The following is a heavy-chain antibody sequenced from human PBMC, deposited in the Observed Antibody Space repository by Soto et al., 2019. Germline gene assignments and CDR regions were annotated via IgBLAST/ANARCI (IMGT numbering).Heavy chain of an antibody. V-gene: IGHV3-23*01. D-gene: IGHD1-26*01. CDR2: ISGSGGST. CDR1: GFTFSNYA. Sequence: EVQLLESGGGLVQPGGSLKLSCAASGFTFSNYAMSWVRQAPGKGLEWVSAISGSGGSTYYADSVKGRFTISRDNSKTTIYLQMKSLSAEDTAIYYCAKDALFSTTVNCAFQHWGQGTLVTVSS. J-gene: IGHJ1*01. CDR3: AKDALFSTTVNCAFQH.